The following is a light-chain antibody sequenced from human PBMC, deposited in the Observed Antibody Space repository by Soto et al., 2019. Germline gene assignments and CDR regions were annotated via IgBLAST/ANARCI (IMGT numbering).Light chain of an antibody. V-gene: IGKV1-5*03. CDR3: QQRQYWPPIT. J-gene: IGKJ5*01. CDR1: QSTSSW. CDR2: KAS. Sequence: DIQMTQSPSTLSASVGDRVTITCRASQSTSSWLAWYQQKPGKAPKLLIYKASSLESGVPSRFSGSGSGTEFTLTISSLQPDDFATYYCQQRQYWPPITFGQGTRLEIK.